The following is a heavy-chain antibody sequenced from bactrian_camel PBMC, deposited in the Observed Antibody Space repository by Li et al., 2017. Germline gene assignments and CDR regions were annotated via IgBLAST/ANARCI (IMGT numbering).Heavy chain of an antibody. D-gene: IGHD3*01. CDR2: IAGDGRT. Sequence: HVQLVESGGGSALAGGSLRLSCSSSEYTSRSNCMGWFRRLPGQEREGVAAIAGDGRTDYADSVKGRFTISHDSTENTVYLQMNHLKSEDTALYYCALGAVPYVGEFAQWGQGTQVTVS. V-gene: IGHV3S53*01. J-gene: IGHJ4*01. CDR1: EYTSRSNC. CDR3: ALGAVPYVGEFAQ.